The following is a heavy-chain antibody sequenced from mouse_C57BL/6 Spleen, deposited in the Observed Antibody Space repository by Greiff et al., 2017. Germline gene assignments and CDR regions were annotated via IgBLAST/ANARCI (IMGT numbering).Heavy chain of an antibody. CDR1: GYTFTDYY. D-gene: IGHD2-3*01. V-gene: IGHV1-84*01. Sequence: VQLQQSGPELVKPGASVKISCKASGYTFTDYYINWVKQRPGQGLEWIGWIYPGSNNTQYNEKFKGKATLTVDTSSSTAYMQLSSLTSEDSAVDFCARSFYDGYYGYFDVWGTGTTVTVSS. CDR3: ARSFYDGYYGYFDV. CDR2: IYPGSNNT. J-gene: IGHJ1*03.